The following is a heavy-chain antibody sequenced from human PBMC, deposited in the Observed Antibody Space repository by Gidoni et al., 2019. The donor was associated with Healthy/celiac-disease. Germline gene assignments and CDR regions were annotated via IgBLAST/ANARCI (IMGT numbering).Heavy chain of an antibody. CDR2: IWYDGSNK. V-gene: IGHV3-33*01. CDR3: ARDPGWEMAPGFDY. D-gene: IGHD1-26*01. CDR1: GFTFSSYG. Sequence: QVQLVESGGGVVQPGRSLRLSCAASGFTFSSYGMHWVRQAPGKGLEWVAVIWYDGSNKYYADSVKGRFTISRENSKNTLYLQMNSLRAEDTAVYYCARDPGWEMAPGFDYWGQGTLVTVSS. J-gene: IGHJ4*02.